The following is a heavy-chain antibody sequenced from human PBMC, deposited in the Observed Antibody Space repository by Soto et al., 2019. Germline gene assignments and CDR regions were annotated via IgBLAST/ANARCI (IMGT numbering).Heavy chain of an antibody. D-gene: IGHD3-16*02. CDR3: AKDRNTHYTTGGAFDI. CDR1: GFTFDDYA. CDR2: ISWTSGSI. V-gene: IGHV3-9*01. Sequence: DVQLVESGGGLVQPGRSLRLSCTASGFTFDDYAMHWVRQAPGKVLEWVSGISWTSGSIGYADSVKGRFTISRDNAKNSLYLQRNSLRAEDTALYYCAKDRNTHYTTGGAFDIWGQGKMVTDSS. J-gene: IGHJ3*02.